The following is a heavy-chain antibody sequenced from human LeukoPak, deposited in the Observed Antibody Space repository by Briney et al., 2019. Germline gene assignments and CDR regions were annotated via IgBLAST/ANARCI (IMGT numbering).Heavy chain of an antibody. CDR1: GGSFSGYY. D-gene: IGHD2-2*01. J-gene: IGHJ6*03. CDR2: INHSGST. CDR3: ARAPDCSSTSCSHRDSNYMDV. Sequence: PSETLSLTRAVYGGSFSGYYWSWIRQPPGKGLEWIGEINHSGSTNYNPSLKSRVTISVDTSKNQFSLKLSSVTAADTAVYYCARAPDCSSTSCSHRDSNYMDVWGKGTTVTVSS. V-gene: IGHV4-34*01.